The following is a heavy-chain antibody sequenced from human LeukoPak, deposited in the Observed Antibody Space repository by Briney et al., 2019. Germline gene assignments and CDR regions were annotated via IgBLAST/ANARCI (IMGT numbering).Heavy chain of an antibody. Sequence: QPGRSLRLSCAASGFTFDDYAMHWVRQAPGKGLEWVSDISWNSGSIGYADSVKGRFTISRDNAKNLLYLQMNDLRAEDTALYYCARDGPSGVVHEFDYWGQGTLVTVSS. CDR2: ISWNSGSI. V-gene: IGHV3-9*01. CDR3: ARDGPSGVVHEFDY. J-gene: IGHJ4*02. D-gene: IGHD2-15*01. CDR1: GFTFDDYA.